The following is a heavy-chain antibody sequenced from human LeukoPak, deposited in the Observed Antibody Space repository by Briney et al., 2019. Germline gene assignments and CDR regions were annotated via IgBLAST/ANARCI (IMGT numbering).Heavy chain of an antibody. V-gene: IGHV3-21*01. CDR2: ISSSSSYI. CDR1: GFTFSSYT. CDR3: ARELGAFDI. J-gene: IGHJ3*02. Sequence: PGGSLRLSCAASGFTFSSYTMNWVRQAPGNGLEWVSSISSSSSYIYYADSLKGRFTISRDNAKHSLYLQMNSLRAEDTAVYYCARELGAFDIWGQGTMVTVSS. D-gene: IGHD7-27*01.